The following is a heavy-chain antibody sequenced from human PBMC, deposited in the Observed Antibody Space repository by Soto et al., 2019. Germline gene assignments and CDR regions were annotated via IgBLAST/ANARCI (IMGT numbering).Heavy chain of an antibody. D-gene: IGHD6-19*01. J-gene: IGHJ6*02. CDR3: ARGDPKWSSGEAYYYYGMDV. CDR2: IWYDGSNK. Sequence: GGSLRLSCAASGFTFSSYGMHWVRQAPGKGLEWVAVIWYDGSNKYYADSVKGRFTISRDNSKNTLYLQMNSLRAEDTAVYYCARGDPKWSSGEAYYYYGMDVWGQGTTVTVSS. CDR1: GFTFSSYG. V-gene: IGHV3-33*01.